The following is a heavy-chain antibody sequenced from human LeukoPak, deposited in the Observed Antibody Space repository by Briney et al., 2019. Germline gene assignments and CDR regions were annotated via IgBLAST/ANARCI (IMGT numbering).Heavy chain of an antibody. D-gene: IGHD3-3*01. CDR2: IKQDGGEK. CDR1: GFTFSSYW. V-gene: IGHV3-7*01. CDR3: ARNGPGITIFGEVYYYYYYMDV. Sequence: GGSLRLSCAASGFTFSSYWMSWVRQAPGKWLEWVANIKQDGGEKYYVDSVKGRFTISRDNAKNSLYLQMNSLRAEDTAVYYCARNGPGITIFGEVYYYYYYMDVWGKGTTVTVSS. J-gene: IGHJ6*03.